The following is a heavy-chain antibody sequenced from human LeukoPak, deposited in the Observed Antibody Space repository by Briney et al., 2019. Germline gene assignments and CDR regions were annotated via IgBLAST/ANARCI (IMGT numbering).Heavy chain of an antibody. J-gene: IGHJ4*02. Sequence: PSETLSLTCAVYGGSFSGYYWSWIRQPPGKGLEWIGEINHSGSTNYNPSLKSRVTISVDTSKNQFSLKLSSVTAADTAVYYCARLMAETYYYDSSGQTTLDYWGQGTLATVSS. CDR2: INHSGST. CDR3: ARLMAETYYYDSSGQTTLDY. V-gene: IGHV4-34*01. CDR1: GGSFSGYY. D-gene: IGHD3-22*01.